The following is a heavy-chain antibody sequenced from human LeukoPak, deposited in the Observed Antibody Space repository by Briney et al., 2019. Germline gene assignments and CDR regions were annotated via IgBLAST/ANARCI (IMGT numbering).Heavy chain of an antibody. CDR3: ARDDNPFDTPWENWFDP. CDR1: GFTFSSYA. V-gene: IGHV3-30-3*01. CDR2: ISYDGSNK. Sequence: GGSLRLSCAASGFTFSSYAMHWVRQAPGKGLEWVAVISYDGSNKYYADSVKGRFTISRDNSKNTLYLQMNSLRAEDTAVYYCARDDNPFDTPWENWFDPWGQGTLVTVSS. J-gene: IGHJ5*02. D-gene: IGHD1-1*01.